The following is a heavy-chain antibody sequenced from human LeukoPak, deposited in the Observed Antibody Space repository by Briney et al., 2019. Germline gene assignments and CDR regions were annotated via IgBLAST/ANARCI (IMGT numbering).Heavy chain of an antibody. J-gene: IGHJ1*01. D-gene: IGHD3-22*01. V-gene: IGHV3-23*01. CDR1: GFTFSSYS. Sequence: GGSLRLSCAASGFTFSSYSMNWVRQAPGKGLEWVSAISGSGGSTYYADSVKGRFTISRDNSKNTLYLQMNSLRAEDTAVYYCAKDHSSGYHVHWGQGTLVTVSS. CDR2: ISGSGGST. CDR3: AKDHSSGYHVH.